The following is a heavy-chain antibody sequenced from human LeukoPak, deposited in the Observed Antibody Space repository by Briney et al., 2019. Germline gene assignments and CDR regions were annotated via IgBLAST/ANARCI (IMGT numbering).Heavy chain of an antibody. CDR2: MNPNSGNT. CDR3: ARGFRLRGVATTVYYYYMDV. J-gene: IGHJ6*03. V-gene: IGHV1-8*03. Sequence: ASVKVSCKASGYTFTSYDINWVRQATGQGLEWMGWMNPNSGNTGYAQKFQGRVTITRNTSISTAYMELSSLRSEDTAVYYCARGFRLRGVATTVYYYYMDVWGKGTTVTVSS. CDR1: GYTFTSYD. D-gene: IGHD5-12*01.